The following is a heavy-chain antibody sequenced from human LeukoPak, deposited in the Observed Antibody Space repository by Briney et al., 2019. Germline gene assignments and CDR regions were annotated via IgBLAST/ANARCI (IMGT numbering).Heavy chain of an antibody. CDR3: ARSGCSAGSCYSQTVKFDS. D-gene: IGHD2-15*01. V-gene: IGHV1-18*01. CDR2: ISAYNGNT. CDR1: GYTFTNYG. J-gene: IGHJ4*02. Sequence: ASVKVSCKASGYTFTNYGISWVRQAPGQGLEWMAWISAYNGNTDYAQKFQGRVTVTADTSTSTAYVELRSLRSDDTAVYYCARSGCSAGSCYSQTVKFDSWGQGTLVTVSS.